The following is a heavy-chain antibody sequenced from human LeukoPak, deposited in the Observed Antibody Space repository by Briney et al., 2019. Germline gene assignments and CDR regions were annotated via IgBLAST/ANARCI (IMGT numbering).Heavy chain of an antibody. CDR2: VISSGGRP. V-gene: IGHV3-23*01. CDR3: AKSKPPREYCSVTTCYAGFGVFDI. CDR1: GFTFRNYA. D-gene: IGHD2-2*01. J-gene: IGHJ3*02. Sequence: PGGSLRRSCAASGFTFRNYAMSWVREAPGKGLAWVSVVISSGGRPYYADSVKGRFTISRDNSKDTLYPQMNSLRPEDTAIYYCAKSKPPREYCSVTTCYAGFGVFDIWGQGTMVTVFS.